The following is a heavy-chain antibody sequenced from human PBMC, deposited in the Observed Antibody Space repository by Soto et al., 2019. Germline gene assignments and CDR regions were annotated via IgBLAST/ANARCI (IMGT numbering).Heavy chain of an antibody. J-gene: IGHJ5*02. CDR3: ARDGYYSNYYWFDP. Sequence: SETLSLTCTVSGGSISSGDYYWSWIRQPPGKGLEWIGYIYYSGSTYYNPSLKGRATISVDTSKNQFSLKLSSVTAADTAVYYCARDGYYSNYYWFDPWGQGTLVTVSS. CDR1: GGSISSGDYY. D-gene: IGHD4-4*01. V-gene: IGHV4-30-4*01. CDR2: IYYSGST.